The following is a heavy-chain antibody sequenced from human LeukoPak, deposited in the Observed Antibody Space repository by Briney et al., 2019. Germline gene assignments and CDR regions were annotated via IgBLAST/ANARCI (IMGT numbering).Heavy chain of an antibody. CDR3: ASVTMVRGVRPSYYYGMDV. V-gene: IGHV3-30*03. Sequence: PGRSLRLSCAASAFTFSTYGMHWVRQAPGKGLEWVAVISYDGSNKYYADSVKGRFTISRDNSKNTLYLQMNSLRAEDTAVYYCASVTMVRGVRPSYYYGMDVWGQGTTVTVSS. D-gene: IGHD3-10*01. CDR1: AFTFSTYG. CDR2: ISYDGSNK. J-gene: IGHJ6*02.